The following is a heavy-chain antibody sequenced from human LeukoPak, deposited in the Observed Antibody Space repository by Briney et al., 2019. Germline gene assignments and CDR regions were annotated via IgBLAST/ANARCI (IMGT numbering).Heavy chain of an antibody. J-gene: IGHJ4*02. Sequence: SETLFLTCTVSGGSISSSYYYWGWIRQPPGKGLEWIGSIYYSGSTYYNPSLKSRVTISVDTSKNQFSLKLRSVTAADTAVYYCVRHFGTWGQGTLVTVSS. CDR2: IYYSGST. D-gene: IGHD3/OR15-3a*01. V-gene: IGHV4-39*01. CDR1: GGSISSSYYY. CDR3: VRHFGT.